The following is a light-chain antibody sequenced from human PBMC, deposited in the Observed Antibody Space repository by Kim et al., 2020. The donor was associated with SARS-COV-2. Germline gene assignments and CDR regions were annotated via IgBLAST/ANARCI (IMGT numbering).Light chain of an antibody. CDR2: YDS. CDR3: QVWDSSSDHRGV. V-gene: IGLV3-21*04. J-gene: IGLJ3*02. Sequence: PGKTARITCGGNNIGSKSVHWYQQKPAQAPVLVIYYDSDRPSGIPERVSGSNSGNTATLTISRVEAGDEADYYCQVWDSSSDHRGVFGGGTQLTVL. CDR1: NIGSKS.